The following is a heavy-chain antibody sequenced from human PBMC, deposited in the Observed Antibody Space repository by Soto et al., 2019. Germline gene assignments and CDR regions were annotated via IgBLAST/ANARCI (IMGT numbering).Heavy chain of an antibody. CDR2: IYSGGST. D-gene: IGHD1-1*01. V-gene: IGHV3-66*01. CDR3: AREFSYNWHYYYYGMDV. CDR1: GFTVSSNY. Sequence: GGSLRLSCAASGFTVSSNYMSWVRQAPGKGLEWVSVIYSGGSTYYADSVKGRFTISRDNSKNTLYLQMNSLRAEDTAVYYCAREFSYNWHYYYYGMDVWGQGTMVTVSS. J-gene: IGHJ6*02.